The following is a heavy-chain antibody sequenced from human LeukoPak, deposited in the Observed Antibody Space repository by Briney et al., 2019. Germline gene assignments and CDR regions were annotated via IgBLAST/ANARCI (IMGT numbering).Heavy chain of an antibody. V-gene: IGHV3-7*01. CDR3: ARDLDPSSSPFPYYFDY. CDR1: GFTFRSNA. J-gene: IGHJ4*02. CDR2: IKQDGREK. Sequence: GGSLRLSCAASGFTFRSNAMSWVRQAPGKGLEWVANIKQDGREKYYVDSVKGRFTISRDNAKNSLYLQMNSLRAVDTAVYYCARDLDPSSSPFPYYFDYWGQGTLVTVSS. D-gene: IGHD6-6*01.